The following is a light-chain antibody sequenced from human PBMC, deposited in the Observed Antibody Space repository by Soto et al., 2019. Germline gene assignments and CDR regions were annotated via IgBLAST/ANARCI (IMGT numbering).Light chain of an antibody. V-gene: IGLV2-14*01. Sequence: LCRPASVSGAPGSALAFSCTGTSSDVGGYKYVSWYQQHPGKAPKLMIYDVSNRPSGVSNRFSGSKSGNTASLTISGLQAEDEADYYCSSYTSSSTLVFGTGTKVTV. CDR1: SSDVGGYKY. J-gene: IGLJ1*01. CDR2: DVS. CDR3: SSYTSSSTLV.